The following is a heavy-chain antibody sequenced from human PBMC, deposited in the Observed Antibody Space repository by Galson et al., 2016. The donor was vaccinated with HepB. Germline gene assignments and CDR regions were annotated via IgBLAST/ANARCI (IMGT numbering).Heavy chain of an antibody. J-gene: IGHJ4*02. CDR2: IKQDGSEK. CDR3: AKGRGGVSIH. V-gene: IGHV3-7*01. D-gene: IGHD3-10*01. CDR1: GFAFGSYW. Sequence: SLRLSCAASGFAFGSYWMRWVRQAPGKGLEWVANIKQDGSEKYLVDSVKGRFTISRDNAKNSLYLQMSSLRAEDTAVYYCAKGRGGVSIHWGQGTLVTVSS.